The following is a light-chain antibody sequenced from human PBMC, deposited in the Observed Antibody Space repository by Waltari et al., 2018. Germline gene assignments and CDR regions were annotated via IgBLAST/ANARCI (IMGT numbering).Light chain of an antibody. CDR1: ALPRKY. CDR2: EET. V-gene: IGLV3-10*01. CDR3: YSSDTTGLRV. Sequence: SYELTQPPSVSVSPGQTARITCSGHALPRKYANWFQKKSGKAPRLVIYEETKRPSGIPARVSGSSSGTVATLTITGAQVDDEADYYCYSSDTTGLRVFGGGTTVVVL. J-gene: IGLJ1*01.